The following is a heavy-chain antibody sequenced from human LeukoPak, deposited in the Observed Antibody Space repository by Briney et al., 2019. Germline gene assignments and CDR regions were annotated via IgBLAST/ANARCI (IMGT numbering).Heavy chain of an antibody. J-gene: IGHJ4*02. D-gene: IGHD6-13*01. CDR1: GGSISSSSYY. CDR3: ARHSYIAEDY. CDR2: IYYSGST. V-gene: IGHV4-39*01. Sequence: KTSETLSLTCTVSGGSISSSSYYWGWIRQPPGKGLEWIGSIYYSGSTYYNPSLKSRVTISVDTSKNQFSLKLSSVTAADTAVYYCARHSYIAEDYWGQGTLVTVSS.